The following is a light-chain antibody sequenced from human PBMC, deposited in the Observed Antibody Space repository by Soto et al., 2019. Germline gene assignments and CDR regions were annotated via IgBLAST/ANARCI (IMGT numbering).Light chain of an antibody. CDR3: QQYNDWPRT. V-gene: IGKV3-15*01. CDR1: QSVSSR. CDR2: GAS. Sequence: EIVMTQSPATLSVSRGERVTLSCRASQSVSSRLALYHQKPGQSPRLLIYGASTRATGIPARFSGSGSGTEFTLTISSLQSEDFAVYYCQQYNDWPRTFGQGTKVDIK. J-gene: IGKJ1*01.